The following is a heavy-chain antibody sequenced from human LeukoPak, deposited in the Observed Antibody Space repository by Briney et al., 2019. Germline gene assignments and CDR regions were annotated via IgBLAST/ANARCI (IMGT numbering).Heavy chain of an antibody. D-gene: IGHD1-14*01. CDR2: ISSSSYI. J-gene: IGHJ4*02. V-gene: IGHV3-21*01. CDR1: GFTFSSYS. CDR3: ARRWPRKNFDY. Sequence: GGSLRLSCAASGFTFSSYSMNWVRQAPGKGLEWVSSISSSSYIYYADSVKGRFTISRDNAKNSLYLQMNSLRAEDTAVYYCARRWPRKNFDYWGQGTLVTVSS.